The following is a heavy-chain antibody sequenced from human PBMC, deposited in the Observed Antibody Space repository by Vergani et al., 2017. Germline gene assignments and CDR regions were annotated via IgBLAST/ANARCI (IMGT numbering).Heavy chain of an antibody. V-gene: IGHV3-15*01. CDR2: IKSKTDGGTT. Sequence: EVQLVESGGGLVQPGGSLKLSCAASGFTFSGSAMHWVRQASGKGLEWVGRIKSKTDGGTTDYAAPVKGRFTISRDDSKNTLYLQMNSLKTEDTAVYYCTTESDAFDIWGQGTMVTVSS. J-gene: IGHJ3*02. CDR3: TTESDAFDI. CDR1: GFTFSGSA.